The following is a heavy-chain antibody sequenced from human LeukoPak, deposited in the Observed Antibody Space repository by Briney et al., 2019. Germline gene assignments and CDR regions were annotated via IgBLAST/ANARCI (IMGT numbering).Heavy chain of an antibody. CDR3: ARDHSSGRYFDF. Sequence: GGSPRLSCAASGFTFSSYSMNWVRRAPGKGLEWVSSISGSSTYRDYADSVKGRFTISRDNAKNALYLQMDSLRPEDTAVYYCARDHSSGRYFDFWGQGTLVTVSS. CDR1: GFTFSSYS. V-gene: IGHV3-21*01. CDR2: ISGSSTYR. D-gene: IGHD3-22*01. J-gene: IGHJ4*02.